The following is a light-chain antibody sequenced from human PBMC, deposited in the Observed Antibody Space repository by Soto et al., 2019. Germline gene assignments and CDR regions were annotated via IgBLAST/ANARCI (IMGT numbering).Light chain of an antibody. CDR1: SSDIGGYNY. CDR2: DVS. CDR3: SSYTGRSTPWV. J-gene: IGLJ3*02. V-gene: IGLV2-14*03. Sequence: QSALTQPASVSGSPGQSITISCTGTSSDIGGYNYVSWYRQHPGKAPKLLIYDVSSRPSGVSNRFSDAKSGNTASLTISGLQAEDEADYYCSSYTGRSTPWVFGGGTKLTVL.